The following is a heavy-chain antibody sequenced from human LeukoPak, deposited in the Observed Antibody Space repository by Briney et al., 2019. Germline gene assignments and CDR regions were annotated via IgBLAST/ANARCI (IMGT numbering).Heavy chain of an antibody. CDR3: ARDLVGSHTIFSPVAWNY. V-gene: IGHV1-69*13. D-gene: IGHD3-3*01. J-gene: IGHJ4*02. CDR2: IIPIFGTA. CDR1: GGTFSSYA. Sequence: SVKVSCKASGGTFSSYAISWVRQAPGQGLEWMGGIIPIFGTANYAQKFQGRVTITADESTSTAYMELSSLRAEDTAVYYCARDLVGSHTIFSPVAWNYWGQGTLVTVSS.